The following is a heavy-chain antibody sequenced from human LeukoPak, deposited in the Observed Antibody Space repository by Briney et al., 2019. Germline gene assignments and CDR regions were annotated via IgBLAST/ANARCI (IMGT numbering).Heavy chain of an antibody. D-gene: IGHD3-22*01. V-gene: IGHV3-23*01. CDR2: ISGSGGST. J-gene: IGHJ4*02. CDR3: AKGTYYYDSSGYSVDY. Sequence: GGSLRLSCAASGFTFSSYAMSWVRQAPGKGLEWVLSISGSGGSTYYADSVKGRFTISRDNSQNTLYLQMNSLRVEDTAVYYCAKGTYYYDSSGYSVDYWGQGTLVTVSP. CDR1: GFTFSSYA.